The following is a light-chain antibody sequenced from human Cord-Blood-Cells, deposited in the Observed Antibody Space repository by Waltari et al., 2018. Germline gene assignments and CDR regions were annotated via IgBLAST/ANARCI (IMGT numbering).Light chain of an antibody. CDR3: QQYDNLPFT. Sequence: DIQMTQSPSSLSASVGDRVTITCQASQDISNYLNWYQQKPGKAPKLLIYDASNLETGVPSRFSGSGSGTDFTFTISSLQPEYIATYYCQQYDNLPFTFGGGTKVEIK. CDR1: QDISNY. CDR2: DAS. V-gene: IGKV1-33*01. J-gene: IGKJ4*01.